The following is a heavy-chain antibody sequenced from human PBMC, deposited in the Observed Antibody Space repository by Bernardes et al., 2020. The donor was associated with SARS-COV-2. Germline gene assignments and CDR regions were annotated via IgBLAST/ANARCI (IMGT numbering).Heavy chain of an antibody. D-gene: IGHD2-2*03. CDR1: GGSISSYY. V-gene: IGHV4-4*07. J-gene: IGHJ6*02. CDR3: AREWWGGGYCSSTSCPYYYYYGMDV. CDR2: IYTSGST. Sequence: SETLSLTCTVSGGSISSYYWSWIRQPAGKGLEWIGRIYTSGSTNYNPSLKSRVTMSVDTSKNQFSLKLSSVTAADTAVYYCAREWWGGGYCSSTSCPYYYYYGMDVWGQGTTVTVSS.